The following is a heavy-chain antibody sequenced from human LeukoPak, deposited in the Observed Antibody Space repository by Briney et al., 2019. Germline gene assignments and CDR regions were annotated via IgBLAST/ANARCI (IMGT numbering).Heavy chain of an antibody. J-gene: IGHJ1*01. CDR1: GFTFSSYE. CDR3: AKLNTMIVVITLGYFQH. D-gene: IGHD3-22*01. V-gene: IGHV3-48*03. Sequence: GGSLRLSCAASGFTFSSYEMNWVRQAPGKGLEWVSYISSSGSTIYYADSVKGRFTISRDNAKNSLYLQMHSLRAEDTAVYYCAKLNTMIVVITLGYFQHWGQGTLVTVSS. CDR2: ISSSGSTI.